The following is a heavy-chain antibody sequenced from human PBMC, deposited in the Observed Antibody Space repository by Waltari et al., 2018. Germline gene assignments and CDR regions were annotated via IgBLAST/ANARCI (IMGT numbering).Heavy chain of an antibody. J-gene: IGHJ3*02. CDR1: GGSISSSSYY. Sequence: QLQLQESGPGLVKPSETLSLTCTVSGGSISSSSYYWGWIRQPPGKGLEWIGSIYYSGRTYYNPSLKSRVTISVDTSKNQFSLKLSSVTAADTAVYYCARHLSVRESAFDIWGQGTMVTVSS. CDR3: ARHLSVRESAFDI. V-gene: IGHV4-39*01. CDR2: IYYSGRT. D-gene: IGHD3-3*02.